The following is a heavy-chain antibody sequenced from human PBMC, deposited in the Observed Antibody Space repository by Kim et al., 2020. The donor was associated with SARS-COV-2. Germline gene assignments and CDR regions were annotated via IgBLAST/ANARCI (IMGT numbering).Heavy chain of an antibody. CDR2: INHSGST. CDR3: ARGGGELRYFDWFSNGWFDP. D-gene: IGHD3-9*01. J-gene: IGHJ5*02. V-gene: IGHV4-34*01. CDR1: GGSFSGYY. Sequence: SETLSLTCAVYGGSFSGYYWSWIRQPPGKGLEWIGEINHSGSTNYNPSLKSRVTISVDTSKNQFSLKLSSVTAADTAVYYCARGGGELRYFDWFSNGWFDPWGQGTLVTVSS.